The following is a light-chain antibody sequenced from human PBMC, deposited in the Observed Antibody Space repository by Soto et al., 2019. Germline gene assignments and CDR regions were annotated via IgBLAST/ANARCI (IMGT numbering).Light chain of an antibody. V-gene: IGKV3-15*01. CDR2: DAS. Sequence: EIVMTQSPATLSVSPGERVTLSCRASQNINYKLAWYQQRPGQAPRLLIQDASARATGTPVRFSGSGSETEFTLTISSLQSEDFGVYYCQQSKDLYSFGQGTKLDIK. J-gene: IGKJ2*03. CDR3: QQSKDLYS. CDR1: QNINYK.